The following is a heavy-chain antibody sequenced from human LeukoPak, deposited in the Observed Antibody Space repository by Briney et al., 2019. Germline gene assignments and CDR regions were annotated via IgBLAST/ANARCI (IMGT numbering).Heavy chain of an antibody. V-gene: IGHV3-48*04. CDR3: ARGDYPFLL. D-gene: IGHD4-17*01. CDR2: ISSSSSAI. J-gene: IGHJ4*02. CDR1: GFTFSSYS. Sequence: GGSLGLSCAASGFTFSSYSMNWVRQAPGKGLEWVSYISSSSSAIYYADSVKGRFTISRDNAKNSLYLQMNSLRAEDTAVYYCARGDYPFLLWGQGTLVTVSS.